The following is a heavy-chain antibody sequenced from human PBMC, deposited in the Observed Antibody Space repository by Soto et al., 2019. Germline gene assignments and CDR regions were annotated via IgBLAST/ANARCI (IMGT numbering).Heavy chain of an antibody. CDR3: ARSMVYAIWGGGHAFDI. Sequence: GGSLRLSCAASGFTVSSNYMSWVRQAPGKGLEWVSVIYSGGSTYYADSVKGRFTISRHNSKNTLYLQMNSLRAEDTAVYYCARSMVYAIWGGGHAFDIWGQGTMVTVSS. CDR2: IYSGGST. CDR1: GFTVSSNY. J-gene: IGHJ3*02. D-gene: IGHD2-8*01. V-gene: IGHV3-53*04.